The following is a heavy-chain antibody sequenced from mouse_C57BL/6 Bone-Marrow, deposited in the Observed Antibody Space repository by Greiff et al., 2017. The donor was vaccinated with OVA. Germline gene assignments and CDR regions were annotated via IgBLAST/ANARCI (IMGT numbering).Heavy chain of an antibody. CDR2: IHPNSGST. D-gene: IGHD2-2*01. CDR1: GYTFTSYW. CDR3: ARGFYYGYEGAWFAY. V-gene: IGHV1-64*01. Sequence: VQLQQPGAELVKPGASVKLSCKASGYTFTSYWMHWVKQRPGQGLEWIGMIHPNSGSTNYNEKFKSKATLTVDKSSSTAYMQLSSLTSEDSAVYYCARGFYYGYEGAWFAYWGQGTLVTVSA. J-gene: IGHJ3*01.